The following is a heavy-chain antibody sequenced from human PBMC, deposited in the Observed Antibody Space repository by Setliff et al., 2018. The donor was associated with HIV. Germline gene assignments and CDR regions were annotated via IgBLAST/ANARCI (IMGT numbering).Heavy chain of an antibody. D-gene: IGHD3-10*01. V-gene: IGHV4-39*01. Sequence: KASETLSLTCTVSGGSMSSSSYYWGWIRQTPGKGLEWIGIIYYSGATYYNPSLTSRVTISVDTSRNQFSLKLRSVTAADTAAYYCARLGYVSGGFYKTPGPYYFDYWGQGALVTVSS. J-gene: IGHJ4*02. CDR3: ARLGYVSGGFYKTPGPYYFDY. CDR1: GGSMSSSSYY. CDR2: IYYSGAT.